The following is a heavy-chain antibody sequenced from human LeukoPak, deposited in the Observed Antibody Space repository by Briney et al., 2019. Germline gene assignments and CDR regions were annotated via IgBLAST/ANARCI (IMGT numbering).Heavy chain of an antibody. CDR1: GFTFSSYG. CDR2: IWYDGSNK. J-gene: IGHJ2*01. Sequence: PGGSLRLSCAASGFTFSSYGMHWVRQAPGKGLEWVAVIWYDGSNKYYADSVKGRFTISRDNSKNTLYLQMNSLRAEDTAIYYCAKTGGYFDLWAVAPCSPSPQ. CDR3: AKTGGYFDL. V-gene: IGHV3-33*06.